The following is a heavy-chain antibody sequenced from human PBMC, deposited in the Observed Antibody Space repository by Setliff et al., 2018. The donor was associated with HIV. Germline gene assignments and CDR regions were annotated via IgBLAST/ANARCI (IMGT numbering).Heavy chain of an antibody. CDR1: GGTFSSSA. J-gene: IGHJ4*02. D-gene: IGHD6-19*01. Sequence: SVKVSCKASGGTFSSSAFSWVRQAPGQGVEWMGGIIPVFGTANYAQTFQGRVTITADESTSTAYMELSGLRSEDTAVYYCARGIILGAGTLDYWGQGTLVTV. CDR3: ARGIILGAGTLDY. CDR2: IIPVFGTA. V-gene: IGHV1-69*13.